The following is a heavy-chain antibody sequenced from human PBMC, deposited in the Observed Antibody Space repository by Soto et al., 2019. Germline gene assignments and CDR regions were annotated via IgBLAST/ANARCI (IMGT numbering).Heavy chain of an antibody. Sequence: SETLSLTCAVYGGSFSGYYWSWIRQPPGKGLEWIGEISHSGSTKYNPSLKSRVTISMDTSKNQFSLNLSSVTAADTAVYYCARDPITSDQFDYWGQGALVTVSS. V-gene: IGHV4-34*01. J-gene: IGHJ4*02. CDR3: ARDPITSDQFDY. CDR2: ISHSGST. CDR1: GGSFSGYY. D-gene: IGHD3-10*01.